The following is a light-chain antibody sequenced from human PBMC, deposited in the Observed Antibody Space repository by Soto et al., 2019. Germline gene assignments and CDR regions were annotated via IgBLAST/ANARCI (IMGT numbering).Light chain of an antibody. J-gene: IGKJ5*01. CDR2: ASS. Sequence: EIVLTQSPGTLSLSPGERATVSCKTSQSSGSNFLAWYQQKPGQAPRLLIYASSQRATGIPDRFSGSASGADFTLTSDRLEPEDFAVYYSQLYGNSPPFGQGTRLEIK. CDR1: QSSGSNF. CDR3: QLYGNSPP. V-gene: IGKV3-20*01.